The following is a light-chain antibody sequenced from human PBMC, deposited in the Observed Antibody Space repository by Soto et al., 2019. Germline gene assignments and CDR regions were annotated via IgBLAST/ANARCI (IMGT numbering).Light chain of an antibody. J-gene: IGLJ1*01. CDR3: SSYTSSSTLYV. V-gene: IGLV2-14*01. Sequence: QSVLTQPASVSGSPGQSITISCTGTSSDVGDYNYVSWYQQHPGKAPKLMIYEVSNRPSGVSDRFSGSKSGNTASLTISGLQAEDEADYYCSSYTSSSTLYVFGTGTKVPVL. CDR1: SSDVGDYNY. CDR2: EVS.